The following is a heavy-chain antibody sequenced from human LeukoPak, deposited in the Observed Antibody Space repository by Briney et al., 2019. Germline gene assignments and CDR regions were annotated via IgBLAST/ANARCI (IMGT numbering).Heavy chain of an antibody. J-gene: IGHJ3*02. CDR3: ARDRSQGYFDWLLSNTNAFDI. CDR2: ISVNNGNT. D-gene: IGHD3-9*01. Sequence: ASVKVSCKAYGYTFTNYGISWVRQAPGQGLEWMGWISVNNGNTNYAQKFQGRVTMTTDTSTSTTYMELRSLRSDDTAVYYCARDRSQGYFDWLLSNTNAFDIWGQGTMVTVSS. V-gene: IGHV1-18*01. CDR1: GYTFTNYG.